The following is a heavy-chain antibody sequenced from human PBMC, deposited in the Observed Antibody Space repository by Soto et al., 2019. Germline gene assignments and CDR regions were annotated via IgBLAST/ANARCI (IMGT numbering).Heavy chain of an antibody. J-gene: IGHJ6*02. CDR2: IYYSGST. CDR3: ASGTIYHSYGMDV. D-gene: IGHD2-2*01. CDR1: GGSISSYY. V-gene: IGHV4-59*01. Sequence: SETLSLTCTVSGGSISSYYWSWIRQPPGKGLEWIGYIYYSGSTNYNPSLKSRVTISVDTSKNQFSLNLSPVTAADTAVYYCASGTIYHSYGMDVWGQGKMVTVSS.